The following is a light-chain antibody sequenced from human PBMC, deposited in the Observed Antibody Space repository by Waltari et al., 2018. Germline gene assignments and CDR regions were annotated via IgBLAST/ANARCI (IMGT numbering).Light chain of an antibody. V-gene: IGLV2-14*03. CDR1: SSDVGGYHY. J-gene: IGLJ2*01. Sequence: QSDLSQPASMSGSPGQSLTISCTGTSSDVGGYHYVSWYQEYPGKAPKLIIYDVKKRPSGVSNRFSGSKSGNTASLTISGLQAEDEADYYCSSYTSTSTVLFGGGTKVTVL. CDR3: SSYTSTSTVL. CDR2: DVK.